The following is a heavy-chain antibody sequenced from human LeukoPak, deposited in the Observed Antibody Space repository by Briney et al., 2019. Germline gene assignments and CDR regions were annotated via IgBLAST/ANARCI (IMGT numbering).Heavy chain of an antibody. D-gene: IGHD1-1*01. J-gene: IGHJ5*02. Sequence: GATVKISCKASGYTFTDYYMHWVQQAPGKGLEWMGRVDPEDGETIYAEKFQGRVTITADTSTDTAYIELSSLRSEDTAVYYCATGWNPNWFDPWGRGTLVTVSS. CDR1: GYTFTDYY. V-gene: IGHV1-69-2*01. CDR3: ATGWNPNWFDP. CDR2: VDPEDGET.